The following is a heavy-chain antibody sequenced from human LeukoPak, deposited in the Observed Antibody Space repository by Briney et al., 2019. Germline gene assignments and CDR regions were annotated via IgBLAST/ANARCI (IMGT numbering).Heavy chain of an antibody. V-gene: IGHV4-4*02. J-gene: IGHJ6*02. D-gene: IGHD6-13*01. Sequence: SGTLSLTCAVSGGSISSSNWWSWVRQPPGKGLEWIGEIYHSGSTNYNPSLKSRVTISVDTSKNQFSLKLSSVIAADTAVYYCARHASPYIAAADGMDVWGQGTTVTVSS. CDR2: IYHSGST. CDR1: GGSISSSNW. CDR3: ARHASPYIAAADGMDV.